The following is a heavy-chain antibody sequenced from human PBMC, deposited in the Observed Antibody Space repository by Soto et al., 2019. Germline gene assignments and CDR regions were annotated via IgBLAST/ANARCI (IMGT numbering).Heavy chain of an antibody. CDR2: ISSTTNYI. Sequence: GGSLRLSCAASGFTFTRYSMNWARQAPGKGLEWVSSISSTTNYIYYADSMKGRFTVSRDNAKNSVYLEMNSLSAEDTAVYYCARESEDLTSNFDYWGQGTLVTVSS. J-gene: IGHJ4*02. CDR1: GFTFTRYS. CDR3: ARESEDLTSNFDY. V-gene: IGHV3-21*01.